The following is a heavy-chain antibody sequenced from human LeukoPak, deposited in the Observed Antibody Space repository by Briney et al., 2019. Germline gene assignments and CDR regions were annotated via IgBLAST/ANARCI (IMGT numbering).Heavy chain of an antibody. D-gene: IGHD2-2*01. J-gene: IGHJ5*02. Sequence: SETLSVTCTVSGGSISSGSYYWGWIRQPPGKGLEWIGEINHSGSTNYNPSLKSRVTISVDTSKNQFSLKLSSVTAADTAVYYCARGPVVVPAAMRVRWFDPWGQGTLVTVSS. CDR2: INHSGST. CDR3: ARGPVVVPAAMRVRWFDP. CDR1: GGSISSGSYY. V-gene: IGHV4-39*07.